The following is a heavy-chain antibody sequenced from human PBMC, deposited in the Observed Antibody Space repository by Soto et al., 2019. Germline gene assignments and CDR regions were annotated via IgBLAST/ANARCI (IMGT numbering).Heavy chain of an antibody. CDR2: IWYDGSNK. J-gene: IGHJ4*02. CDR3: ARDPIVVVLAAMAPPDY. CDR1: GFTFSSYG. V-gene: IGHV3-33*01. D-gene: IGHD2-2*01. Sequence: GGSLRLSCAASGFTFSSYGMHWVRQAPGKGLEWVAVIWYDGSNKYYADSVKGRFTISRDNSKNTLYLQMNSLRAEDTAVYYCARDPIVVVLAAMAPPDYWGQGTLVTVSS.